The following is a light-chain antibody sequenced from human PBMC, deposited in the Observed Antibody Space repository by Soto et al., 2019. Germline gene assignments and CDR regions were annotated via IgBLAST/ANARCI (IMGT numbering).Light chain of an antibody. V-gene: IGKV3-15*01. CDR2: GAY. Sequence: EIVMTQSPATQSVSPGERTTLSCRASQSVGNNLAWYQQKPGQAPRLLIYGAYTRATGIPARFSGSGSGTDFTLTISSLQSEDFAVYYCQQRNDWRRGTFGQGTRLEI. J-gene: IGKJ5*01. CDR1: QSVGNN. CDR3: QQRNDWRRGT.